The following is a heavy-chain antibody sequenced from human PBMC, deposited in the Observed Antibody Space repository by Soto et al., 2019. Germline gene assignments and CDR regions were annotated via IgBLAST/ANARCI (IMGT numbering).Heavy chain of an antibody. CDR2: INHSGST. CDR1: GGSFSGYY. CDR3: ASRDPKVTSFDY. Sequence: TSETLSLTCAVYGGSFSGYYWSWIRQPPGKGLEWIGEINHSGSTNYNPSLKSRVTISVDTSKNQFSLKLSSVTAADTAVYYCASRDPKVTSFDYWGQGTLVTAPQ. V-gene: IGHV4-34*01. J-gene: IGHJ4*02. D-gene: IGHD4-17*01.